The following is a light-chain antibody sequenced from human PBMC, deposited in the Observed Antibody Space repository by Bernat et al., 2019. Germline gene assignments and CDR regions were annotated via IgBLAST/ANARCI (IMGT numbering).Light chain of an antibody. CDR2: KAS. Sequence: DIQMTQSPSTLSASVGDRVTITCRASQAINSWLAWYQQKPGKAPKLLIYKASSLESGVPSRFSGSGSGTEFTLTISSLRPDDFATYYCQQYNFYSSFGGGTKVEIK. J-gene: IGKJ4*01. CDR3: QQYNFYSS. CDR1: QAINSW. V-gene: IGKV1-5*03.